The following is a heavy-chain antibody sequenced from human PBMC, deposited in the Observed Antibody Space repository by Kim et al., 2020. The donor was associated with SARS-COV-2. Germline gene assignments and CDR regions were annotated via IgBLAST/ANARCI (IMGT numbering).Heavy chain of an antibody. D-gene: IGHD5-18*01. J-gene: IGHJ4*02. Sequence: GGSLRLSCAASGFTFSSYWMHWVRQAPGKGLVWVSRINGDGSSTTYADSVKGRFTISRDSAKNTLYLQMNSLRAEDTAVYYCARGVYSYAYWGQGTLVTVSS. V-gene: IGHV3-74*01. CDR1: GFTFSSYW. CDR3: ARGVYSYAY. CDR2: INGDGSST.